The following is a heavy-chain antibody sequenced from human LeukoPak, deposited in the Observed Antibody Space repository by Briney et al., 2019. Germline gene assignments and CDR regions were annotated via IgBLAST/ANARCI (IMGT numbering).Heavy chain of an antibody. J-gene: IGHJ5*02. CDR1: GYTFTGYY. Sequence: ASVKVSCKASGYTFTGYYIHWVRQAPGQGLEWMGWINPNSGGTNYAQKFQGRVTMTRDTSISTAYMELSRLRSDDTAVYYCARGGLDKAMDNWFDPWGQGTLVPVSS. D-gene: IGHD5-18*01. CDR3: ARGGLDKAMDNWFDP. CDR2: INPNSGGT. V-gene: IGHV1-2*02.